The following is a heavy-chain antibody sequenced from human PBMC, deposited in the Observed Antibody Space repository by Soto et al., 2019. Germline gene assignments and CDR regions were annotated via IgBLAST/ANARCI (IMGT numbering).Heavy chain of an antibody. V-gene: IGHV3-23*01. J-gene: IGHJ5*02. Sequence: EERLLDSGGGLVQPGGALRLSCIASGFTFSTYAMSWVRQAPGKGLEWVSGIHSTGSHTYYADSVKGRFTISRDNSKSTLYLQMNDLRVEDTAFSYCAKERAAVGVPLFSSWGQGTLVTVSS. D-gene: IGHD2-8*01. CDR2: IHSTGSHT. CDR1: GFTFSTYA. CDR3: AKERAAVGVPLFSS.